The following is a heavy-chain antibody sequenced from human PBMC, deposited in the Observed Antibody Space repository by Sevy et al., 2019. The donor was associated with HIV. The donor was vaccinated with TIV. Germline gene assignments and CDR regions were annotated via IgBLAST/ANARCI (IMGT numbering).Heavy chain of an antibody. CDR2: IIPSFGTA. J-gene: IGHJ3*02. Sequence: ASVKVSCKASGGTFSCYAISWVRQAPGQGLEWMGGIIPSFGTANYTQRFQGRVTITADESTSTAYMELSSLRSEDTAVYYCARDSLYSSGWSGDAFDIWGQGTMVTVSS. CDR3: ARDSLYSSGWSGDAFDI. CDR1: GGTFSCYA. V-gene: IGHV1-69*13. D-gene: IGHD6-19*01.